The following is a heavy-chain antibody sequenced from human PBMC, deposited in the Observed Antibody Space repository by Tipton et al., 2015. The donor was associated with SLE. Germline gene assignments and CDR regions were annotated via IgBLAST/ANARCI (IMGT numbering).Heavy chain of an antibody. Sequence: LSLTCTVSGGSISSYYWSWIRQPPGKGLEWVSSISSSSSYIYYADSVKGRFTISRDNAKNSLYLQMNSLRAEDTAVYYCAAQGGNWFDPWGQGILVTVSS. J-gene: IGHJ5*02. CDR3: AAQGGNWFDP. D-gene: IGHD2-15*01. CDR1: GGSISSYY. V-gene: IGHV3-11*06. CDR2: ISSSSSYI.